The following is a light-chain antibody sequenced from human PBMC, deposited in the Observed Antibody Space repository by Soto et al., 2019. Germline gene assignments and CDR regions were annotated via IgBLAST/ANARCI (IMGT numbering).Light chain of an antibody. CDR3: QQYNNWPPGK. CDR2: GAS. V-gene: IGKV3-15*01. Sequence: EIVMTQSPATLSVSPGERATLSCRASQSVSSNLAWYQQKPGQAPRLLIYGASPRATGIPARFRGSGSGTESTLTISSLQSEDFAVYDCQQYNNWPPGKFGQGTKVEIK. CDR1: QSVSSN. J-gene: IGKJ1*01.